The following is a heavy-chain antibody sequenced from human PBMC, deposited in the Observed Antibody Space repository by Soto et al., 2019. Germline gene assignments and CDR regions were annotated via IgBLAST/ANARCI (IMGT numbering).Heavy chain of an antibody. D-gene: IGHD2-15*01. J-gene: IGHJ4*02. V-gene: IGHV1-69*12. CDR3: ARDRGKLGYVGAY. CDR2: IIPIFGTA. Sequence: QVQLVQSGAEVKKPGSSVKVSCKASGGTFSSYAISWVRQAPGQGLEWMGGIIPIFGTANYAQKFQGRVTITADESTSTDYMELSILRSEDTVVYCCARDRGKLGYVGAYWGQGTLVTVSS. CDR1: GGTFSSYA.